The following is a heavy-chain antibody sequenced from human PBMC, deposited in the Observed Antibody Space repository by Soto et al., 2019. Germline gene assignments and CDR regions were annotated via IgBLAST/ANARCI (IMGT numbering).Heavy chain of an antibody. J-gene: IGHJ3*02. D-gene: IGHD5-12*01. CDR2: ISYDGSNK. V-gene: IGHV3-30-3*01. Sequence: QVQLVESGGGVVQPGRSLRLSCAASGFTFSSYAMHWVRQAPGKGLEWVAVISYDGSNKYYADSVKGRFTISRDNSKNTLYLQMNSLRAEDTAVYYCARDRLHYDAAFDIWGQGTMVTVSS. CDR3: ARDRLHYDAAFDI. CDR1: GFTFSSYA.